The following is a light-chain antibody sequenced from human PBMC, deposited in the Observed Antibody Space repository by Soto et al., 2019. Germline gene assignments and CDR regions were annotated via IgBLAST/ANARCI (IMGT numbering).Light chain of an antibody. CDR3: QQYSDSPLT. J-gene: IGKJ4*01. CDR2: HAS. V-gene: IGKV3-20*01. Sequence: EIVLTQSPGTLSLSPGERATVSCRASQSLTSKYLAWCQQKPGQAPRVVIYHASRRAAGIPDRFSGSGSGTDFTLIISRLEPEDFAVYYCQQYSDSPLTFGGGTKVDI. CDR1: QSLTSKY.